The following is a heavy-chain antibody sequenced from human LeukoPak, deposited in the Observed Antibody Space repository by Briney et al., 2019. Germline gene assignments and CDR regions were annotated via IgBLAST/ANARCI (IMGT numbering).Heavy chain of an antibody. J-gene: IGHJ4*02. D-gene: IGHD1-26*01. Sequence: GSLRLSCEASGFSFSSYNMDWVRQTPGKGLEWISSITTSSTYTFYADSVKGRFTISRDNARNSLYLQMNSLRVEDTAVYYCARPRKVGATNRGLYYFDYWGQGTLVTVSS. CDR3: ARPRKVGATNRGLYYFDY. CDR1: GFSFSSYN. V-gene: IGHV3-21*01. CDR2: ITTSSTYT.